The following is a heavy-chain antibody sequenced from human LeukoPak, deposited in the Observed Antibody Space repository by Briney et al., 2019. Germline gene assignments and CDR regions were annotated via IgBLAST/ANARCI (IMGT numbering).Heavy chain of an antibody. D-gene: IGHD6-13*01. CDR3: ARAYSSSWYLNWFDP. CDR2: ISYSGRT. Sequence: SETLSLTCTVSGGSISSSSYYWGWIRQPPGKGLEWIGTISYSGRTYYNPSLKSRVTISVDTSKNQFSLKLSSVTAADTAVYYCARAYSSSWYLNWFDPWGQGTLVTVSS. CDR1: GGSISSSSYY. V-gene: IGHV4-39*07. J-gene: IGHJ5*02.